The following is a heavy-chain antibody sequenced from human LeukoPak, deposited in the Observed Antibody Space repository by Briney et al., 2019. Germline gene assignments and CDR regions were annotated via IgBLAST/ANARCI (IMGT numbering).Heavy chain of an antibody. D-gene: IGHD2-15*01. V-gene: IGHV1-69*13. CDR1: GGTFSSYA. CDR3: ARLAAPTDAFDI. Sequence: ASVKVSCTTSGGTFSSYAISWVRQAPGQGLEWMGGIIPIFGTANYAQKIQGRVTITADESTSTAYMELSSLRSEDTAVYYCARLAAPTDAFDIWGQGTMVTVSS. J-gene: IGHJ3*02. CDR2: IIPIFGTA.